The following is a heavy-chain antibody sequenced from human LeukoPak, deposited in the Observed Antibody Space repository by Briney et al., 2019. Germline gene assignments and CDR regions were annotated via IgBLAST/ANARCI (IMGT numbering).Heavy chain of an antibody. J-gene: IGHJ4*02. D-gene: IGHD3-22*01. CDR2: IWYDGSNK. V-gene: IGHV3-33*01. CDR3: AREAAPDYYDSSGYYSALDY. CDR1: GFTFSSYG. Sequence: PGGSLRLSCAASGFTFSSYGMHWVRQAPGKGPEWVAVIWYDGSNKYYADSVKGRFTISRDNSKNTLYLQMNSLRAEDTAVYYCAREAAPDYYDSSGYYSALDYWGQGTLVTVSS.